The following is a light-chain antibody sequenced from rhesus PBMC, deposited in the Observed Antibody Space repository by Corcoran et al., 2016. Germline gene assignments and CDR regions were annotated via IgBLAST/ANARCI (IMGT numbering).Light chain of an antibody. CDR2: DFS. V-gene: IGLV2-38*01. Sequence: QSALTQPPSVSRSLGQSVTISCTGTSSDIGAYNGVSWYQQHAGTAPRLLIFDFSRRPSGVSDRFFGSKSGNTPSLTISGLQAEDEADYFCCSYWHGNSFSFGGGTRLTVL. CDR3: CSYWHGNSFS. J-gene: IGLJ2*01. CDR1: SSDIGAYNG.